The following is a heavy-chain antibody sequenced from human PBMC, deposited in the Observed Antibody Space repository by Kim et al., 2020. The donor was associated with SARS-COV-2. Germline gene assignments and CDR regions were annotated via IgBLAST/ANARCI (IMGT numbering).Heavy chain of an antibody. CDR2: IIPIFGTA. D-gene: IGHD5-18*01. J-gene: IGHJ4*02. Sequence: SVKVSCKASGGTFSSYAISWVRQAPGQGLEWMGGIIPIFGTANYAQKFQGRVTITADESTSTAYMELSSLRSEDTAVYYCARGGYSYGQFDYWGQGTLVTVSS. CDR1: GGTFSSYA. CDR3: ARGGYSYGQFDY. V-gene: IGHV1-69*13.